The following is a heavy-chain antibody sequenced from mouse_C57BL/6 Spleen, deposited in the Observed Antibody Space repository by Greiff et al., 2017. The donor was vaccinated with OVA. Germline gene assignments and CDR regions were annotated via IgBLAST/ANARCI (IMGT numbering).Heavy chain of an antibody. V-gene: IGHV1-82*01. CDR3: ARWDGNYDYAMDY. CDR1: GYAFSSSW. Sequence: VQLQQSGPELVKPGASVKISCKASGYAFSSSWMNWVKQRPGKGLEWIGRIYPGDGDTNYNGKFKGKATLTADKSSSTAYMQLSSLTSEDSAVYFCARWDGNYDYAMDYWGQGTSVTVSS. J-gene: IGHJ4*01. D-gene: IGHD2-1*01. CDR2: IYPGDGDT.